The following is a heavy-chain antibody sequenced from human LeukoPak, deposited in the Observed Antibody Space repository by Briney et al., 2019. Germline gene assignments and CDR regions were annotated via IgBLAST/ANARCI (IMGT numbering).Heavy chain of an antibody. D-gene: IGHD5-18*01. CDR1: GFTFSSYW. CDR3: ARPGYSYGRYFDY. J-gene: IGHJ4*02. Sequence: PGGSLRLSCAASGFTFSSYWMHWVRPAPGKGLVWVSRIDSDRSSTSYADSGKGRFTTSRDNAKNTLYLQMNSLRAEDTAVYYCARPGYSYGRYFDYWGQGTLVSVSS. V-gene: IGHV3-74*01. CDR2: IDSDRSST.